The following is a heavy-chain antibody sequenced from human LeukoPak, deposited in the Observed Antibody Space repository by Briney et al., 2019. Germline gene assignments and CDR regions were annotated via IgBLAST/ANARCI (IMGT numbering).Heavy chain of an antibody. CDR1: GFTFRSYG. J-gene: IGHJ6*03. D-gene: IGHD5-12*01. V-gene: IGHV3-30*02. CDR3: AKGGGYEAQYYYYYLDV. Sequence: GGSLRLSCAASGFTFRSYGMHWVRQAPGKGLEWVAFIRYDGTNKYYADSVKGRFTISRDNSKNTLYLQMNSLRAEDTAVCYCAKGGGYEAQYYYYYLDVWGKGTTVTISS. CDR2: IRYDGTNK.